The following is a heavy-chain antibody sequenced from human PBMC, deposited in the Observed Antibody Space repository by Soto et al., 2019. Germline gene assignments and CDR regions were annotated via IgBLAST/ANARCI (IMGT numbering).Heavy chain of an antibody. D-gene: IGHD6-13*01. CDR1: GFTFSNAW. Sequence: EVQLVESGGGLVKPGGSLRLSCAASGFTFSNAWMNWVRQAPGKGLEWVGRIKSKTDGGTTDYAAPVKGRFTISRDDSKNTLYLQMNSLKTEDTAVYYCTTERIAAAGTWVDYYYYYGMDVWGQGTTVTVSS. V-gene: IGHV3-15*07. J-gene: IGHJ6*02. CDR3: TTERIAAAGTWVDYYYYYGMDV. CDR2: IKSKTDGGTT.